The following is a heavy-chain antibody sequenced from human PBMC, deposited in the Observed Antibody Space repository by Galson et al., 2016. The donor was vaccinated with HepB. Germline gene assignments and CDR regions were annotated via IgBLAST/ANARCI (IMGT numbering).Heavy chain of an antibody. J-gene: IGHJ4*02. D-gene: IGHD3-22*01. CDR3: ARGAYDTSSSFDN. V-gene: IGHV4-4*02. CDR2: IYHSGDT. Sequence: SETLSLTCTVSGGSISSTANWWSWVRQSPGQGLEWIGEIYHSGDTNYNPSLKSRATISVDTSRNQFSLSLSSVTAADTAVYYCARGAYDTSSSFDNWGQGTLVTVSS. CDR1: GGSISSTANW.